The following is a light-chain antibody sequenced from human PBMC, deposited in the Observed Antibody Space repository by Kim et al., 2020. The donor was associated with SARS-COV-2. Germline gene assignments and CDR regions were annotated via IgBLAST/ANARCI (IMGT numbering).Light chain of an antibody. V-gene: IGKV1-39*01. CDR3: QQSYITPFT. Sequence: DIQMTQSPSSLSASVGDRVTITCRTTQSISSHLNGYQQKPGRAPKLLISAASTLQGGAPSRFSGSGSETDFTLTISTLQPQDFATYFSQQSYITPFTFCPGTKVDIK. CDR1: QSISSH. J-gene: IGKJ3*01. CDR2: AAS.